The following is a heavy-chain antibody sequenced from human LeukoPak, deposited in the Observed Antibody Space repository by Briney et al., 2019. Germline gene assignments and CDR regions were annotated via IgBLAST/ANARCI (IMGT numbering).Heavy chain of an antibody. D-gene: IGHD6-13*01. CDR2: IKQDGSEK. CDR3: AREWYFIISY. V-gene: IGHV3-7*04. CDR1: GFTISSYW. J-gene: IGHJ4*02. Sequence: PGGSLRLSCEASGFTISSYWMTWVRQAPGKGLEWVANIKQDGSEKYYVDSVKGRFTISRDNAKNSLYLQMNSLRAEDTAVYYCAREWYFIISYWGQGTLVTVSS.